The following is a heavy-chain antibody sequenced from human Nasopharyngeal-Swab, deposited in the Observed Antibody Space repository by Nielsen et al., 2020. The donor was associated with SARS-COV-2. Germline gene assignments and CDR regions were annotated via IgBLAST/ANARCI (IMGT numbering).Heavy chain of an antibody. J-gene: IGHJ4*02. CDR3: ARVSSDYSSTWYTRGLYFDY. V-gene: IGHV4-34*01. CDR2: INHSGST. Sequence: WIRQPPGKGLEWIGEINHSGSTNYNPSLKSRVTISVDTSKNQFSLKLSSVTAADTAVYYCARVSSDYSSTWYTRGLYFDYWGQGTLVTVSS. D-gene: IGHD6-13*01.